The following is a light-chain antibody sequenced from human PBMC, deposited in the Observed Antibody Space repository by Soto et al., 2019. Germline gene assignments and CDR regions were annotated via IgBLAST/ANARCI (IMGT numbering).Light chain of an antibody. V-gene: IGLV2-14*03. CDR3: SSYTASNTLDV. CDR1: SSDVGAFDY. J-gene: IGLJ1*01. CDR2: EVT. Sequence: QSALTQPASVSGSPGQSITISCTGTSSDVGAFDYVSWYQQHPGKAPKLMIYEVTNRPSGVSHRFSGSKSGNTASLTISGLQAEDEADYYCSSYTASNTLDVFGTGTKVTVL.